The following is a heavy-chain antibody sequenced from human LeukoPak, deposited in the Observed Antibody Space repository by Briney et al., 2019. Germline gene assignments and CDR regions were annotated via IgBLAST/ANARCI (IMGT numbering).Heavy chain of an antibody. CDR1: GGSFSGYY. J-gene: IGHJ4*02. Sequence: SETLSLTCAVYGGSFSGYYWSWIRQPPGKGLEWIGEINHSGSTNYSPSLKSRVTISVDTSKNQFSLKLSSVTAADTVVYYCATGLRELLFDYWGQGTLVTVSS. CDR2: INHSGST. V-gene: IGHV4-34*01. D-gene: IGHD1-7*01. CDR3: ATGLRELLFDY.